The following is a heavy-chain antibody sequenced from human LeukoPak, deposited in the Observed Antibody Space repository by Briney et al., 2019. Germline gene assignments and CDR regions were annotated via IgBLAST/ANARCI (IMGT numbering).Heavy chain of an antibody. Sequence: SGTLSLTCTVSGGSISSYYWSWIRQPPGKGLEWIGYIYYSGSTYYNPSLKSRVTISVDTSKNQFSLKLSSVTAADTAVYYCASTSYGYTEYFQHWGQGTLVTVSS. CDR3: ASTSYGYTEYFQH. D-gene: IGHD5-18*01. CDR2: IYYSGST. V-gene: IGHV4-59*08. J-gene: IGHJ1*01. CDR1: GGSISSYY.